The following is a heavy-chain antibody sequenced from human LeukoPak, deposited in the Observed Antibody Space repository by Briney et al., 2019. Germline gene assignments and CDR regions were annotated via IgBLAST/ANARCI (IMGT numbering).Heavy chain of an antibody. V-gene: IGHV3-23*01. Sequence: GGSLRLSCAAFGFTFSSYAMSWVRQAPGKGLEWVSAISGSGGSTYYADSVKGRFTISRDNSKNTLYLQMNSLRAEDTAVYYCAREREEWAYGGYYYYGMDVWGQGTTVTVSS. D-gene: IGHD2-21*01. CDR3: AREREEWAYGGYYYYGMDV. J-gene: IGHJ6*02. CDR1: GFTFSSYA. CDR2: ISGSGGST.